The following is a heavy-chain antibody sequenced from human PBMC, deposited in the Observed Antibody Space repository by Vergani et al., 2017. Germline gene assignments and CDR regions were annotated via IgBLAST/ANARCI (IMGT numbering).Heavy chain of an antibody. CDR2: IYHSGST. Sequence: QVQLQESGPGLVKPSETLSLTCTVSGGSISSHYWGWIRQPPGKGLEWIGSIYHSGSTYYNPSLKSRVTISVDTSKNQFSLKLSSVTAADTAVYYCARAVAFYYYYMDVWGKGTTVTVSS. CDR1: GGSISSHY. V-gene: IGHV4-38-2*02. J-gene: IGHJ6*03. D-gene: IGHD6-19*01. CDR3: ARAVAFYYYYMDV.